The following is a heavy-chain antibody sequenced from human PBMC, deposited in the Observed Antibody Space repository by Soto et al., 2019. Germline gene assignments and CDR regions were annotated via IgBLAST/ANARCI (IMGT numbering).Heavy chain of an antibody. CDR2: INPSGGST. CDR1: GYTSTSYY. V-gene: IGHV1-46*03. CDR3: ARDHTIFGVVFYYMDV. D-gene: IGHD3-3*01. Sequence: GASVKVSCKASGYTSTSYYMHWVRQAPGQGLEWMGIINPSGGSTSYAQKFQGRVTMTRDTSTSTVYMELSSLRSEDTAVYYCARDHTIFGVVFYYMDVWGKGTTVTVSS. J-gene: IGHJ6*03.